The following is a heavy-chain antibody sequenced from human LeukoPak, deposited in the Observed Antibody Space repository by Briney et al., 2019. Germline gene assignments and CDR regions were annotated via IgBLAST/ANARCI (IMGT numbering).Heavy chain of an antibody. V-gene: IGHV4-4*02. CDR2: INHSGST. J-gene: IGHJ6*03. CDR1: GGSISSSNW. D-gene: IGHD1-26*01. CDR3: ARVESGSYSRSYYYYYYYMDV. Sequence: SGTLSLTCAVSGGSISSSNWWNWVRQTPGKGLEWIGEINHSGSTNYNPSLKSRVTISVDTSKNQFSLKLSSVTAADTAVYYCARVESGSYSRSYYYYYYYMDVWGKGTTVTVSS.